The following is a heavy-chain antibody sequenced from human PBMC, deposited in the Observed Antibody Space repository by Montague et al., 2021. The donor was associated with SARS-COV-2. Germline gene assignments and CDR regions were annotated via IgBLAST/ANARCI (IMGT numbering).Heavy chain of an antibody. CDR3: AHRIQNLNGFQN. CDR1: GFSLSTSAVG. Sequence: PALVKPTQTLTLTCSFSGFSLSTSAVGVGWIRQPPGKALEWLAVIYWNDDKYYDPPLNSRLTITKDTPKNQVVLTMTSMDPVDTATYYCAHRIQNLNGFQNWGQGTLVTVSS. D-gene: IGHD2-8*01. CDR2: IYWNDDK. V-gene: IGHV2-5*01. J-gene: IGHJ1*01.